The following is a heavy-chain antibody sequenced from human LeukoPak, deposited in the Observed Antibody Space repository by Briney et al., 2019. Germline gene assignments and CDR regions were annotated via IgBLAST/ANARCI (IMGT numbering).Heavy chain of an antibody. CDR3: ARGRDYYGSGSEVY. D-gene: IGHD3-10*01. CDR2: ISAYNGNT. Sequence: GASVKVSCKASGYTFASYGISWVRQAPGQGLEWMGWISAYNGNTNYAQKLQGRVTMTTDTSTSTAYTELRSLRSDDTAVYYCARGRDYYGSGSEVYWGHGTLVTVSS. V-gene: IGHV1-18*01. CDR1: GYTFASYG. J-gene: IGHJ4*01.